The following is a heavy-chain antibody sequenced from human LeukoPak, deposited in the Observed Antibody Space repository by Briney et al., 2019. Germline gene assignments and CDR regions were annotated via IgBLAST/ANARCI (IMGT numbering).Heavy chain of an antibody. D-gene: IGHD2-2*01. J-gene: IGHJ5*02. V-gene: IGHV1-8*01. Sequence: GASVKVSCKASGYTFTSYDINWVRQATGQGLEWMGWMNPNSGNTGYAQKFQGRVTMTRNTSISTAYMELSSLRSEDTAVYYCARVGVPAAISKQMNWFDPWGQGTLVTVSS. CDR2: MNPNSGNT. CDR3: ARVGVPAAISKQMNWFDP. CDR1: GYTFTSYD.